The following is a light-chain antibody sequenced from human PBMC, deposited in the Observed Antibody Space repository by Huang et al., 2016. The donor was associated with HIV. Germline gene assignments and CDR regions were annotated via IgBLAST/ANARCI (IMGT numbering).Light chain of an antibody. V-gene: IGKV3D-7*01. J-gene: IGKJ4*01. CDR2: GTS. CDR3: QQEYYLPPT. CDR1: QTVSSTS. Sequence: ETVMTQSPATLSLSPGERATLSCRASQTVSSTSLSWYQQKPGQAPRLLIHGTSTRATDIPARFSGSGSGTDFTLTISRLQPEDFAVYYCQQEYYLPPTFGGGNRVEIK.